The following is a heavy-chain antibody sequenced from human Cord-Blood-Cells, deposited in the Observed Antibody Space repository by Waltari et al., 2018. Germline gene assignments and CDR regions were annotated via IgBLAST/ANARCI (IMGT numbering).Heavy chain of an antibody. CDR2: IIPILGIA. CDR3: AGDVGIGPDDAFDI. D-gene: IGHD7-27*01. Sequence: QVQLVQSGAEVKKPGSSVKVSCKASGGTFSSYAISWVRQAPGQGLEWMGKIIPILGIANYAKKFQGRVTITADKSTSTAYMELSSLRSEDTAVYYCAGDVGIGPDDAFDIWGQGTMVTVSS. V-gene: IGHV1-69*09. CDR1: GGTFSSYA. J-gene: IGHJ3*02.